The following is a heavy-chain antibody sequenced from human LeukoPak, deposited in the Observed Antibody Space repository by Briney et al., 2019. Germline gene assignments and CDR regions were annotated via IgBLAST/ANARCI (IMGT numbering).Heavy chain of an antibody. D-gene: IGHD3-22*01. V-gene: IGHV1-3*01. Sequence: ASVTVSRKSSGYIFPSYAMHWVRQARGQRLEWVGWINAGSCNTKYSQKFQGRVTITRDTSASTAYMELSSLRSEDTAVYYCASGDLHYYDSSGYYYASEEDAFDIWGQGTMVTVSS. CDR3: ASGDLHYYDSSGYYYASEEDAFDI. CDR2: INAGSCNT. J-gene: IGHJ3*02. CDR1: GYIFPSYA.